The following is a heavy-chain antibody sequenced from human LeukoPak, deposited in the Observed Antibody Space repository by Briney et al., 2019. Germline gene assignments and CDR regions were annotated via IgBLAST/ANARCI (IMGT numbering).Heavy chain of an antibody. J-gene: IGHJ2*01. V-gene: IGHV4-30-4*01. CDR3: ARGIAFACTNGVCYTTPGWYFDL. CDR2: IYYSGST. D-gene: IGHD2-8*01. Sequence: SQTLSPTCTVSGGSISSGDYYWSWIRQPPGKGLEWIGYIYYSGSTYYNPSLKSRVTISVDTSKNQFSLKLSSVTAADTAVYYCARGIAFACTNGVCYTTPGWYFDLWGRGTLVTVSS. CDR1: GGSISSGDYY.